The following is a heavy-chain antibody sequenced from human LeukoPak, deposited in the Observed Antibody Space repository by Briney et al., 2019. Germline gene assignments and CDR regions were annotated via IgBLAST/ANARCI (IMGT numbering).Heavy chain of an antibody. J-gene: IGHJ5*02. CDR3: ARRGLDYYDSTQT. CDR1: GFTFSSYA. CDR2: ISGSGGST. D-gene: IGHD3-22*01. Sequence: GGSLRLSCAASGFTFSSYAMSWVRQAPGKGLEWVSSISGSGGSTYYADSVKGRFTISRDNAKNSLYLQMNSLRAEDTAVYFCARRGLDYYDSTQTWGQGTLVTVSS. V-gene: IGHV3-23*01.